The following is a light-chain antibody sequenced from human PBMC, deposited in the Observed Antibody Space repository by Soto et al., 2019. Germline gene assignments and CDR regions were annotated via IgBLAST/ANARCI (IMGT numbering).Light chain of an antibody. Sequence: EIGLTQSPGTLSLSPGERATLSCRASQSIRSNYFAWYQQKPGQAPRLLIYGASYRAPGIPDRFSGSGSGTDVTITVSSLETEDFAVYYGQQYAWTVGQGTMVDI. CDR3: QQYAWT. V-gene: IGKV3-20*01. CDR2: GAS. J-gene: IGKJ1*01. CDR1: QSIRSNY.